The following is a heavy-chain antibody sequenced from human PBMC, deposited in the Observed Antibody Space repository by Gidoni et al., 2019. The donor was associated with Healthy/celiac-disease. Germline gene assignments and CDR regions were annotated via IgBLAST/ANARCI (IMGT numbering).Heavy chain of an antibody. D-gene: IGHD1-1*01. Sequence: EVQLVESGGGLVKPGGSLRLSCAASGFTFSTYSMNWVRQAPGKGLEWVSSISSSSSYIYYADSVKGRFTISRDNAKNSLYLQMNSLRAEDTAVYYCARHSKLEPRYYGMDVWGQGTTVTVSS. CDR1: GFTFSTYS. V-gene: IGHV3-21*01. CDR3: ARHSKLEPRYYGMDV. J-gene: IGHJ6*02. CDR2: ISSSSSYI.